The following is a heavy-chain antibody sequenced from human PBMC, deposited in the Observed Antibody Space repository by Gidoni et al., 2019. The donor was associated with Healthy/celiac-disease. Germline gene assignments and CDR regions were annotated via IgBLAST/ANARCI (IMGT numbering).Heavy chain of an antibody. J-gene: IGHJ4*02. CDR2: IKSKTDGGTT. V-gene: IGHV3-15*01. CDR1: GFPFSTAW. Sequence: EVQLVESGGGLVKPGGSLRLSCAASGFPFSTAWMSWVRQAPGKGLEWVGRIKSKTDGGTTDYAAPVKGRFTISRDDSKNTLYLQMNSLKTEDTAVYYCTTDWSGIVGAAFDYWGQGTLVTVSS. CDR3: TTDWSGIVGAAFDY. D-gene: IGHD1-26*01.